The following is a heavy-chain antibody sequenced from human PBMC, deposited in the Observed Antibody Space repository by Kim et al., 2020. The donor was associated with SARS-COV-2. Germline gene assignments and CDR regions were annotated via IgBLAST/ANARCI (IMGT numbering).Heavy chain of an antibody. CDR3: AKGTVVVVAAYYYGMDV. CDR1: GFTFSSYA. D-gene: IGHD2-15*01. V-gene: IGHV3-23*01. CDR2: ISGSGGST. J-gene: IGHJ6*02. Sequence: GGSLRLSCAASGFTFSSYAMSWVRQAPGKGLEWVSAISGSGGSTYYADSVKGRFTISRDNSKNTLYLQMNSLRAEDTAVYYCAKGTVVVVAAYYYGMDVWGQGTTVTVSS.